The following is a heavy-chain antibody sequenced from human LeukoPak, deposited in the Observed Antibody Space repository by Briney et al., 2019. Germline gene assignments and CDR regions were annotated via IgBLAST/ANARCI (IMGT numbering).Heavy chain of an antibody. CDR2: IYLNGGIS. Sequence: PGGSLSLSCAASGFTFDDYGMSRVRQAPGKGLEWVSGIYLNGGISGYADSVKGRFTISRDNAKNFLYLQMNSLRAEDTALYYCARDFVRYCSGGSCYHLAFDIWGQGTMVTVSS. D-gene: IGHD2-15*01. CDR3: ARDFVRYCSGGSCYHLAFDI. V-gene: IGHV3-20*04. J-gene: IGHJ3*02. CDR1: GFTFDDYG.